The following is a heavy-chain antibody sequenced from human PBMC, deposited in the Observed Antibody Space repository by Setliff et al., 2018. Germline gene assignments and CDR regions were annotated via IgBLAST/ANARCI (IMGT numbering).Heavy chain of an antibody. J-gene: IGHJ3*02. Sequence: ASVKVSCKASGYSFTGFSITWVRQAPGQGLEWLGWVSTYNGDTKSAQKFRGRVTMTTDISTSTVYMELRTLRSDDTAVYYCARRPIALAGYRKGAFDIWGQGTMVTVSS. CDR3: ARRPIALAGYRKGAFDI. V-gene: IGHV1-18*01. CDR2: VSTYNGDT. D-gene: IGHD6-19*01. CDR1: GYSFTGFS.